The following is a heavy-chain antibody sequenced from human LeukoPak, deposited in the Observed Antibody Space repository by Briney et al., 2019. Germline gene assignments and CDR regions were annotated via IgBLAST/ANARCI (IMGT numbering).Heavy chain of an antibody. CDR3: ARAIFGVVIVGFDY. D-gene: IGHD3-3*01. J-gene: IGHJ4*02. Sequence: GGSLRLSCAASGFTFSSYWMSWVRQAPGKGLEWVANIKQDGSEKYNVASVKGRFTISRDNAKNSLYLQMNSLRAEDTAVYCCARAIFGVVIVGFDYWGQGTLVTVSS. CDR2: IKQDGSEK. V-gene: IGHV3-7*01. CDR1: GFTFSSYW.